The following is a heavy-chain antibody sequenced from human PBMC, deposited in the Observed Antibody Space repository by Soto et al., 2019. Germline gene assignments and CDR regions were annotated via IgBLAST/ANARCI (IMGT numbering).Heavy chain of an antibody. CDR2: ISAYNGNT. CDR3: ARAVDSSCWSSFGAFDI. CDR1: GYTFTSYG. V-gene: IGHV1-18*04. Sequence: QVQLVQSGAEVKKPGASVKVSCKASGYTFTSYGISWVRQAPGQGLEWMGWISAYNGNTNYAQKLQGRVTMTTDTSTSTAYMELRSLRSDDTAVYYCARAVDSSCWSSFGAFDIWGQGTMVTVSS. J-gene: IGHJ3*02. D-gene: IGHD6-19*01.